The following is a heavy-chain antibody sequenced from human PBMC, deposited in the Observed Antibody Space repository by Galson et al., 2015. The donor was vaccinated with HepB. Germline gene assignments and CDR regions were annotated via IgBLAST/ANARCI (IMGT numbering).Heavy chain of an antibody. D-gene: IGHD1-26*01. CDR2: INDSGGNT. V-gene: IGHV3-23*01. CDR3: AKDAGGTDSGPFEY. CDR1: VFNFRTYG. Sequence: SLRLSCAASVFNFRTYGMSWVRRAPGKGLQWVSTINDSGGNTHCADSVKGRFTISRDNSKNTLYLHMNSLRAEDTAVYYCAKDAGGTDSGPFEYWGQGTLVTVSS. J-gene: IGHJ4*02.